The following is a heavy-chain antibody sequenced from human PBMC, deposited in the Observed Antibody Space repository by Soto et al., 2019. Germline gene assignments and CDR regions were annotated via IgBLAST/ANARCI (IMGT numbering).Heavy chain of an antibody. CDR2: ISGSGDGT. Sequence: EVQLLESGGGLVQPGGSLRLSCAASGYTISSFAMSWVRQAPGKGLEWVSAISGSGDGTYYADSVKGRFTISRDNSKNTLYLQMSSLRAEDTAVYYCAKVDGFLWFELDSWGQGTLVTVSS. CDR3: AKVDGFLWFELDS. CDR1: GYTISSFA. J-gene: IGHJ4*02. V-gene: IGHV3-23*01. D-gene: IGHD3-10*01.